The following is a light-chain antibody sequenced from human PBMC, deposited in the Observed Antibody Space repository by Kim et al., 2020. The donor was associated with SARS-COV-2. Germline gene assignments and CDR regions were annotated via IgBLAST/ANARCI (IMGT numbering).Light chain of an antibody. CDR2: SAS. CDR1: QSVTSSY. J-gene: IGKJ1*01. Sequence: SPGERATLSCRASQSVTSSYLAWHQQKRGQAPRLLIYSASNRAPGIPVRFGGSGSGTDFTLTISGLEPEDFAVYYCQQYGTSPVTFGQGTKVEIK. CDR3: QQYGTSPVT. V-gene: IGKV3-20*01.